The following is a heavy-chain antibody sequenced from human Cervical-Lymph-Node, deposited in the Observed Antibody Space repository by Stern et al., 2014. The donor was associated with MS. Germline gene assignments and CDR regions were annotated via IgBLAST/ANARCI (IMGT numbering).Heavy chain of an antibody. V-gene: IGHV6-1*01. CDR3: ARDVSSSPDAFDT. J-gene: IGHJ3*02. Sequence: VHLVESGPGLVKPSQTLSLTCAISGDSVSSNRATWSWIRQSPSRGLEWLGRTYHRSRWYYDYAISVKSRVTISPDTSNNQFSLRLNSVTPEDTAVYYCARDVSSSPDAFDTWGLGTMVVVSS. D-gene: IGHD6-6*01. CDR2: TYHRSRWYY. CDR1: GDSVSSNRAT.